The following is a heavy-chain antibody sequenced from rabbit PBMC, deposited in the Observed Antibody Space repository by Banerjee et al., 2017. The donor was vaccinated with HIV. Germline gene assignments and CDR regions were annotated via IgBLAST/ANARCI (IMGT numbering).Heavy chain of an antibody. CDR1: GFSFSNKYV. J-gene: IGHJ4*01. CDR2: IYTGSSGST. CDR3: ARDSYVSDYAFNL. D-gene: IGHD6-1*01. V-gene: IGHV1S45*01. Sequence: QEQLEESGGGLVKPEGSLTLTCKASGFSFSNKYVMCWVRQAPGKGLEWIGCIYTGSSGSTYYASWAKGRFTISKTSSTTVTLQMTSLTAADTATYFCARDSYVSDYAFNLWGQGTLVTVS.